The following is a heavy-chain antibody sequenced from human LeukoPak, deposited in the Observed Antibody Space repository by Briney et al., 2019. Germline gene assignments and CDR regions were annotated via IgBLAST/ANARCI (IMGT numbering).Heavy chain of an antibody. D-gene: IGHD3-16*01. Sequence: GGSLRLSCAASEFAFSKYAMNWVRQAPGKGLGWVSGINGSGVITFYADSVKGRFPISRDNSKNTLYLQMNSLRAEDTAIYYCAKDSSQGGDYFDSWGQGTLVTVSS. CDR3: AKDSSQGGDYFDS. J-gene: IGHJ4*02. V-gene: IGHV3-23*01. CDR2: INGSGVIT. CDR1: EFAFSKYA.